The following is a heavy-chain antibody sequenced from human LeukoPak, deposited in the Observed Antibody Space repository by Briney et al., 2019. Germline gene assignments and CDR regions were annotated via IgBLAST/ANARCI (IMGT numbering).Heavy chain of an antibody. J-gene: IGHJ4*02. Sequence: GASVRVSCKASGYTFTSYAMHWVRQAPGQRLEWMGWINAGNGNTKYSQKFQGRVTMTEDTSTDTAYMELSSLRSEDTAVYYCATVQWVVRGVHYYFDYWGQGTLVTVSS. CDR2: INAGNGNT. D-gene: IGHD3-10*01. CDR1: GYTFTSYA. CDR3: ATVQWVVRGVHYYFDY. V-gene: IGHV1-3*01.